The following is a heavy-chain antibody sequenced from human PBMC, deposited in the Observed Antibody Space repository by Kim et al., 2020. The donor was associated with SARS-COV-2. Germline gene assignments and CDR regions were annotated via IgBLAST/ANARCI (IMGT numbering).Heavy chain of an antibody. J-gene: IGHJ6*02. CDR2: IIPIFGTG. D-gene: IGHD5-12*01. Sequence: SVKVSCKASGGTFSSYAISWVRQAPGQGLEWMGGIIPIFGTGKYRQKFQGRVTITADEATSTAYMELSSLRSEDTAVYYCARSIGYDSYYYYGMDVWGQ. CDR3: ARSIGYDSYYYYGMDV. V-gene: IGHV1-69*13. CDR1: GGTFSSYA.